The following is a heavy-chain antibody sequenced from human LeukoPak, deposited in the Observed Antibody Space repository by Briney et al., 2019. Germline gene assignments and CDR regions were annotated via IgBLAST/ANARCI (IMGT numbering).Heavy chain of an antibody. J-gene: IGHJ5*02. CDR2: INDDGSDT. CDR3: VRGGPSTWS. Sequence: GGSLRLSCAVSGFTFKLYWMHWVRQAPGKGPVWVSRINDDGSDTTYADSVKGRFTISRDDARNMLFLQMNSLRAEDTAVYYCVRGGPSTWSWGQGTLVTVSS. D-gene: IGHD2-15*01. CDR1: GFTFKLYW. V-gene: IGHV3-74*01.